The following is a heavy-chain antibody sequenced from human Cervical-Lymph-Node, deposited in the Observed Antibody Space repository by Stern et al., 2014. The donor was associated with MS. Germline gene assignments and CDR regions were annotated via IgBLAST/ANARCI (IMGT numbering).Heavy chain of an antibody. D-gene: IGHD3-3*01. Sequence: QVKLVESGAEVKKPGASVKVSCKASGYTFTSDDINWVRQVPGQGHDWMGWMNPDSGDTGYAQKFRGKFTITRDLSINTAYMEMSSLKFEDSAVYYCTRGWSAWGQGTLVTVSS. J-gene: IGHJ4*02. CDR1: GYTFTSDD. CDR3: TRGWSA. V-gene: IGHV1-8*01. CDR2: MNPDSGDT.